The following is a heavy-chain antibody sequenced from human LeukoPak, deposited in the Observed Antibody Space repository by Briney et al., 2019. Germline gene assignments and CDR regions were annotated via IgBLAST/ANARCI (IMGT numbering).Heavy chain of an antibody. V-gene: IGHV3-21*01. CDR1: GFTFSSYS. D-gene: IGHD3-10*01. Sequence: GGSLRLPCAAFGFTFSSYSMNWVRQAPGEGLEWVSSISSSSNYIYYADSMKGRFTISRENAKNSLYLQMNSLRPEDTAVYYCAKEGDYYGSGSYRDGFDIWGQGTRATVSS. CDR3: AKEGDYYGSGSYRDGFDI. CDR2: ISSSSNYI. J-gene: IGHJ3*02.